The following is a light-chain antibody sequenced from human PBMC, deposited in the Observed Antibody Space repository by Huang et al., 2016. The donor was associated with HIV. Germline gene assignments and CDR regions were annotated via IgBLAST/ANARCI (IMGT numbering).Light chain of an antibody. CDR2: WAS. V-gene: IGKV4-1*01. CDR3: HQYYNAPQT. Sequence: DIVVTQSPDSLALSLGDRAAINCTASQSVFKTSNNRNCLSWYQLKPGQPPKLLIYWASTRESGVPDRCSGSGSGTDFTLTIASLQAEDVAVYYCHQYYNAPQTFGQGTKVEVK. J-gene: IGKJ1*01. CDR1: QSVFKTSNNRNC.